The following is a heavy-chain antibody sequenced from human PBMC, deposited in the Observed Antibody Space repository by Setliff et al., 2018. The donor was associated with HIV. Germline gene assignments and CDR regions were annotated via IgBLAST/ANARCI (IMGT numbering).Heavy chain of an antibody. CDR2: INAGNGNT. D-gene: IGHD3-3*01. Sequence: ASVKVSCKASGYTFTKYAVHWVRQAPGQRPEWMSWINAGNGNTKYSQKFQGRVTITRDTSATTAYMELIRLRSEDTAVYYCARVPGITIFGVVSPGSYYYYGMDVWGQGTTVTVSS. CDR3: ARVPGITIFGVVSPGSYYYYGMDV. V-gene: IGHV1-3*01. CDR1: GYTFTKYA. J-gene: IGHJ6*02.